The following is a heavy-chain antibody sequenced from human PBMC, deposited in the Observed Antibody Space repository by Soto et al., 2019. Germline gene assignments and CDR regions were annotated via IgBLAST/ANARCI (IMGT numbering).Heavy chain of an antibody. Sequence: EVKLVESGGGLVQPGRSLRLSCAASGFTFDDYAMHWVRQAPGKGLEWVSGISWNSGSIGYADSVKGRFTISRDNAKNSLYLQKNSLRAEDTALYYWAKDRLIWRFGESPYYYYMDVWGKGNTVTVSS. J-gene: IGHJ6*03. CDR2: ISWNSGSI. D-gene: IGHD3-10*01. CDR1: GFTFDDYA. V-gene: IGHV3-9*01. CDR3: AKDRLIWRFGESPYYYYMDV.